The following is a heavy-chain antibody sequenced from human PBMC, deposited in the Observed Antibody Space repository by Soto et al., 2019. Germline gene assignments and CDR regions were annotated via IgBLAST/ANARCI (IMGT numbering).Heavy chain of an antibody. CDR3: AKATDYYILTGSATCYGMDV. CDR2: ISYDGSNK. Sequence: GGSVRLSCAASGFTFSSYGMHWVRQAPCKGLEWVGVISYDGSNKYCADSVKGRFTISRDNAKNTLYLKMNSLRAEDTAVYYCAKATDYYILTGSATCYGMDVWGQGTTVTVSS. J-gene: IGHJ6*02. V-gene: IGHV3-30*18. CDR1: GFTFSSYG. D-gene: IGHD3-9*01.